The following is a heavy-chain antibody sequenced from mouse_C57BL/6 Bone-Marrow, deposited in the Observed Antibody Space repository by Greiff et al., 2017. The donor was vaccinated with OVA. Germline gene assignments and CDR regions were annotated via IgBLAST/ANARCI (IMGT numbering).Heavy chain of an antibody. V-gene: IGHV1-4*01. CDR2: INPSSGYT. J-gene: IGHJ3*01. Sequence: VQLQESGAELARPGASVKMSCKASGYTFTSSTMHWVKQRPGQGLEWIGYINPSSGYTKYNQKFKDKATLTADKSSSTAYMQLSSLTSEDAAVYYCARRRGFAYWGQGTLVTVSA. CDR3: ARRRGFAY. CDR1: GYTFTSST.